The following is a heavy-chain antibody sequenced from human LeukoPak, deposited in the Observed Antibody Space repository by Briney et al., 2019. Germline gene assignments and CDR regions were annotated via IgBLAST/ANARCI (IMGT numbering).Heavy chain of an antibody. V-gene: IGHV1-18*01. CDR3: ATDLLPRLTYSSGWYSSRN. J-gene: IGHJ4*02. D-gene: IGHD6-19*01. CDR1: GYIFTNYG. Sequence: GASVKVSCKASGYIFTNYGITWVRQAPGQGLEWLGWISAYNGAARYGPRFQGRVTMTEDTSTDTAYMELSSLRSEDTAVYYCATDLLPRLTYSSGWYSSRNWGQGTLVTVSS. CDR2: ISAYNGAA.